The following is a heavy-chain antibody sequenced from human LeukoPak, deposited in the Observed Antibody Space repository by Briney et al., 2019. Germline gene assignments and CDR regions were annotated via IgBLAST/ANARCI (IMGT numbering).Heavy chain of an antibody. CDR1: GFALTSNW. D-gene: IGHD3-3*01. CDR2: INSKTNGGTT. V-gene: IGHV3-15*01. CDR3: TAGNWSSL. Sequence: GGSLRLSCTASGFALTSNWMRWVRQAPGKGLDWVGRINSKTNGGTTDYAAPVKGRFTISRDESKNTMYLQMNSLQTEDTGVYYCTAGNWSSLWGQGTLVTVSS. J-gene: IGHJ4*02.